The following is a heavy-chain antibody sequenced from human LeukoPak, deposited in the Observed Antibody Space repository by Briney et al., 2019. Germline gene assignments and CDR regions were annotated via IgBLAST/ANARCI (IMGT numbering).Heavy chain of an antibody. D-gene: IGHD3-16*01. V-gene: IGHV3-33*01. Sequence: GGSLRLSCAASGFTFSSHGMHWVRQAPGKGLEWVAVIWYDGSDKYYADSVKGRFTISRDNSKNTLYPQMTSLRADDTAVYYCARDRVLHYFDYWGQGALVTVSS. J-gene: IGHJ4*02. CDR1: GFTFSSHG. CDR3: ARDRVLHYFDY. CDR2: IWYDGSDK.